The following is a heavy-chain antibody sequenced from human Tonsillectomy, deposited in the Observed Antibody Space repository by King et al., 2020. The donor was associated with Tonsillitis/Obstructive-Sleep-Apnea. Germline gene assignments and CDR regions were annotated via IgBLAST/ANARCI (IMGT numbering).Heavy chain of an antibody. J-gene: IGHJ6*03. CDR2: ISHSGST. D-gene: IGHD5-12*01. CDR1: GGSFSGYY. CDR3: ASTDMVATIGYYYHYMDV. Sequence: VQLQQWGAGLLKPSETLSLTCAVYGGSFSGYYWSWIRQPPGKGLEWIGEISHSGSTNYNPSLKSRVTISVDTSKNQFSLKVSSVTAADTAVYYCASTDMVATIGYYYHYMDVWGKGTTVTVSS. V-gene: IGHV4-34*01.